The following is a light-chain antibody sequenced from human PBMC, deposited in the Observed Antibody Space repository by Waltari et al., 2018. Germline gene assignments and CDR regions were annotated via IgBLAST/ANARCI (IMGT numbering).Light chain of an antibody. J-gene: IGLJ2*01. CDR1: NLEDKY. CDR3: QAWDSSTVV. CDR2: QDS. V-gene: IGLV3-1*01. Sequence: SYELTQPPSVSVSPGQTASITCSGDNLEDKYACWYQQKPGQSPVIVIYQDSKRPSGIPERFSGSNSGNTATLTISGTQAMDEADYYCQAWDSSTVVFGGGTKLTVL.